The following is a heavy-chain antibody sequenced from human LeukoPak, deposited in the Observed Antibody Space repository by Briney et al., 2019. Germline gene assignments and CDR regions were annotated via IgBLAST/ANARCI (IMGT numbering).Heavy chain of an antibody. J-gene: IGHJ4*02. Sequence: GGSLRLSCAASGFTFSSYGMHWVRQAPGKGLECVAVIWYDGSNKYYADSVKGRFTISRDNSKNTLYLQMNSLRAEDTAVYYCARDSRPYILTGTKLQFDYWGQGTLVTVPS. V-gene: IGHV3-33*01. CDR3: ARDSRPYILTGTKLQFDY. CDR1: GFTFSSYG. CDR2: IWYDGSNK. D-gene: IGHD3-9*01.